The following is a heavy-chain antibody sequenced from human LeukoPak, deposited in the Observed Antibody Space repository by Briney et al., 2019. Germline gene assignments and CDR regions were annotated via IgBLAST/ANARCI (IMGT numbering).Heavy chain of an antibody. Sequence: GGSLRLSCAASGFTFSSYAMSWVRQAPGKGLEWVSYISSSGSTIYYADSVKGRFTISRDNAKNSLYLQMNSLRAEDTAVYYCARDKGFYDILTGTLPEYYFDYWGQGTLVTVSS. J-gene: IGHJ4*02. D-gene: IGHD3-9*01. CDR1: GFTFSSYA. CDR3: ARDKGFYDILTGTLPEYYFDY. CDR2: ISSSGSTI. V-gene: IGHV3-48*04.